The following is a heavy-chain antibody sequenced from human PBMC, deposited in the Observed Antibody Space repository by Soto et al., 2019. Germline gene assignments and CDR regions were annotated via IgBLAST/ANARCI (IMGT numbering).Heavy chain of an antibody. CDR1: GFTFSSYS. V-gene: IGHV3-21*01. CDR2: ISSSSSYI. CDR3: AKGVPGIAVAGTGYFQH. J-gene: IGHJ1*01. D-gene: IGHD6-19*01. Sequence: PGGSLRLSCAASGFTFSSYSMNWVRQAPGKGLEWVSSISSSSSYIYYADSVKGRFTISRDNAKNSLYLQMNSLRAEDTAVYYCAKGVPGIAVAGTGYFQHWGQGTLVTSPQ.